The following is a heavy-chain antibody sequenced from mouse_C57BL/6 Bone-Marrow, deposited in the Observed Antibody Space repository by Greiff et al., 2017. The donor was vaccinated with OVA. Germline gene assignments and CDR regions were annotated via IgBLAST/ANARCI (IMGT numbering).Heavy chain of an antibody. V-gene: IGHV5-15*01. CDR1: GFTFSDYG. Sequence: EVKLVESGGGLVQPGGSLKLSCAASGFTFSDYGMAWVRQAPRKGPEWVAFISNLAYSIYYADTVTGRFTISRENAKNTLYLEMSSLRSEDTAMYYCARHDGYPPFAYWGQGTLVTVSA. D-gene: IGHD2-3*01. CDR2: ISNLAYSI. CDR3: ARHDGYPPFAY. J-gene: IGHJ3*01.